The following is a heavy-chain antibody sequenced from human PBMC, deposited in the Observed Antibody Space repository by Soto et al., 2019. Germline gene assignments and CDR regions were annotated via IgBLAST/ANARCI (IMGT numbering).Heavy chain of an antibody. J-gene: IGHJ5*02. CDR1: GFTFSSYW. D-gene: IGHD3-10*01. V-gene: IGHV3-74*01. CDR2: INSDGSST. CDR3: ARDPKLLWFGEFEWGNWFDP. Sequence: PGGSLRLSCAASGFTFSSYWMHWVRQAPGKGLGWVSRINSDGSSTSYADSVKGRFTISRDNAKNTLYLQMNSLRAEDTAVYYCARDPKLLWFGEFEWGNWFDPWGQGTLVTVSS.